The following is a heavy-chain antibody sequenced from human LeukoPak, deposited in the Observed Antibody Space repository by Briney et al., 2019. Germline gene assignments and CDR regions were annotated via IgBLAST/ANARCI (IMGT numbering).Heavy chain of an antibody. D-gene: IGHD1/OR15-1a*01. CDR2: ISYDGSNK. CDR1: GFTFSSYA. V-gene: IGHV3-30-3*01. CDR3: ARDRRAGTALDY. J-gene: IGHJ4*02. Sequence: GGSLRLSCAASGFTFSSYAMHWVRQAPGKGLEWVAVISYDGSNKYYADSVKGRFTISRDNSKNTLYLQMNSLRAEDTAVYYCARDRRAGTALDYWGQGTLVTVSS.